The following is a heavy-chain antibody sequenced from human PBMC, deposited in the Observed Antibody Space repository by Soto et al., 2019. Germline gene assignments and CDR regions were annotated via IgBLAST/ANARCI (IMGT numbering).Heavy chain of an antibody. CDR2: ISYDGTNK. V-gene: IGHV3-30*18. CDR1: GFTFSSYG. Sequence: GGSLRLSCAASGFTFSSYGMHWVRQAPGKGLEWVAVISYDGTNKYYADSVKGRFTISRDNSKNTLYLQMNSLRAEDTAVYYCEKDHESGWADYWGQGSLVTVSS. J-gene: IGHJ4*02. D-gene: IGHD6-19*01. CDR3: EKDHESGWADY.